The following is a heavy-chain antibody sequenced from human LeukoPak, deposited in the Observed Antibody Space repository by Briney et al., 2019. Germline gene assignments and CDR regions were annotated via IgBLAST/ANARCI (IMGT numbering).Heavy chain of an antibody. Sequence: SETLSLTCTVSGTSITNYYWAWIRQTPGKGLEWIGYIYPDGSTKYNPSLKSRGAISVDTSNNQFSLKVTSMTAADTAVYYCARQDYWGGFAPWGQGTLVIVSS. J-gene: IGHJ5*02. D-gene: IGHD3-16*01. CDR3: ARQDYWGGFAP. V-gene: IGHV4-4*09. CDR2: IYPDGST. CDR1: GTSITNYY.